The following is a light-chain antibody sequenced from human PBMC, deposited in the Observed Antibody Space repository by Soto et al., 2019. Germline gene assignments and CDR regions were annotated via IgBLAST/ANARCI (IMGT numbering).Light chain of an antibody. J-gene: IGKJ5*01. CDR3: QQRSDWPSIT. Sequence: VLTQSPGTLSLSPGERATLSCRASQSVSSNLAWYQRKPGQAPRLLIYDASNRATGIPARFSGSGSGTDFTLTISSLESDDFAVYYCQQRSDWPSITFGQGTRLEIK. CDR1: QSVSSN. CDR2: DAS. V-gene: IGKV3-11*01.